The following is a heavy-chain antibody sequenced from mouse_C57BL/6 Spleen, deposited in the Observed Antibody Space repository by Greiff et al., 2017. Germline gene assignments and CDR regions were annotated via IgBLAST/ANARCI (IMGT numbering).Heavy chain of an antibody. CDR1: GFTFSSYA. J-gene: IGHJ3*01. CDR2: ISDGGSYT. CDR3: ARYQEVTTRGAWFAY. V-gene: IGHV5-4*03. D-gene: IGHD2-3*01. Sequence: EVKLVESGGGLVKPGGSLKLSCAASGFTFSSYAMSWVRQTPEKRLEWVATISDGGSYTYYPDNVKGRFTISRDNAKNNLDLQMSQLKSEDTAMYDCARYQEVTTRGAWFAYWGQGTLVTVSA.